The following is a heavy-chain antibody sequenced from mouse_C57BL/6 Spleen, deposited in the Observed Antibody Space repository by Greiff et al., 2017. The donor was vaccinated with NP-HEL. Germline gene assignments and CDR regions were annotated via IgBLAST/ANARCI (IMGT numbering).Heavy chain of an antibody. Sequence: QVQLKESGAELARPGASVKLSCKASGYTFTSYGISWVKQRTGQGLEWIGEIYPRSGNTYYNEKFKGKATLTADKSSSTAYMELRSLTSEDAAVYFCAGAYGSERDYWGQGTSVTVSS. D-gene: IGHD1-1*01. V-gene: IGHV1-81*01. CDR3: AGAYGSERDY. CDR2: IYPRSGNT. J-gene: IGHJ4*01. CDR1: GYTFTSYG.